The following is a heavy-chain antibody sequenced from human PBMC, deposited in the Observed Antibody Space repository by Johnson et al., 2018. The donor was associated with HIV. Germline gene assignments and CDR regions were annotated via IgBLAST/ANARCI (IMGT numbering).Heavy chain of an antibody. V-gene: IGHV3-9*01. Sequence: VQLVESGGGVVRPGGSLRLSCAASGFTFDDYAMHWVRQAPGKGLEWVSGISWNRDTIRYADSVKGRFTISRDNAKNAVYLQMNSLRVEDTALYYCARGTYYYDTSGYLTRPRAFDVWGQGTTVTVSS. CDR1: GFTFDDYA. D-gene: IGHD3-22*01. CDR3: ARGTYYYDTSGYLTRPRAFDV. CDR2: ISWNRDTI. J-gene: IGHJ3*01.